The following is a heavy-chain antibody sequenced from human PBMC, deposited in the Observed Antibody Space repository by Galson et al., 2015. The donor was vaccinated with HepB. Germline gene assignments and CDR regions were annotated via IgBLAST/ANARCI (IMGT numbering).Heavy chain of an antibody. D-gene: IGHD6-6*01. V-gene: IGHV3-7*01. CDR3: ARIATVRKIATRPFDYYYYMDV. J-gene: IGHJ6*03. Sequence: SLRLSCAASGFTFSNYWMSWVRQAPGKGLEWVANIKRDGREKHYVDSVKGRFTISRDNAKNSLYLQMNSLRAEDTAVYYCARIATVRKIATRPFDYYYYMDVWGKGTTVTVSS. CDR2: IKRDGREK. CDR1: GFTFSNYW.